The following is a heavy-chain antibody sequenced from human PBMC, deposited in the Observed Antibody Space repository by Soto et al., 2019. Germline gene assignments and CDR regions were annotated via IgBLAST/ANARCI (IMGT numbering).Heavy chain of an antibody. V-gene: IGHV1-18*04. D-gene: IGHD1-1*01. CDR2: INPYSGST. Sequence: ASVKVSCKASGYTLTNIYIHWVRQAPGQGLEWMGWINPYSGSTNYAHNFQGRVTITTDTSTSTAYMELRSLRSDDTAVYYCGRGCDWNPRSAFDSWGQGTMVTVSS. CDR3: GRGCDWNPRSAFDS. J-gene: IGHJ3*02. CDR1: GYTLTNIY.